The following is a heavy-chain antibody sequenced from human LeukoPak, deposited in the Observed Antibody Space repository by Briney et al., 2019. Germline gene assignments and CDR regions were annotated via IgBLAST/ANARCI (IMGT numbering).Heavy chain of an antibody. J-gene: IGHJ4*02. CDR3: ARDIRSGYDFGYFDY. CDR1: GYTFSRHG. Sequence: GGSLRLSCAASGYTFSRHGIHWVRQAPGKGLEWVAVVWYDGSNKYYADSVKGRFTISRDNSKNTLYLQMNSLRAEDTAVYYCARDIRSGYDFGYFDYWGQGTLVTVSS. D-gene: IGHD5-12*01. V-gene: IGHV3-33*01. CDR2: VWYDGSNK.